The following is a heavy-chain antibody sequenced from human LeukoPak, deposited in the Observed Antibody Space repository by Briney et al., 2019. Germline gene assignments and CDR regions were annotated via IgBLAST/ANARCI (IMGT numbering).Heavy chain of an antibody. CDR3: ARDPRLEISGMVIDMLDY. CDR1: GFTFSNYA. J-gene: IGHJ4*02. V-gene: IGHV3-30*03. Sequence: GGSRRLSCAASGFTFSNYAMHWVRQAPGKGLEWVAVISYDGSNKYFADSVKGRFTISRDNSKNTLYLQMNSLRAEDSAIYYCARDPRLEISGMVIDMLDYWGQGTLVTVSS. D-gene: IGHD3-3*01. CDR2: ISYDGSNK.